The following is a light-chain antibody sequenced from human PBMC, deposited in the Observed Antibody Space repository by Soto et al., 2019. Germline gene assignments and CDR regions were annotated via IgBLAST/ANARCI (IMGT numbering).Light chain of an antibody. CDR2: DVA. CDR3: SSYTIRSTVV. CDR1: SSDVGAYNY. J-gene: IGLJ2*01. Sequence: QSALTQPASVSGSPGQSITISCTGTSSDVGAYNYVSWYQHHPGKAPKLMIYDVANRPSGVSNRFSGSKSGNTASLTISGLQDEDEADYYCSSYTIRSTVVFGGGTKLTVL. V-gene: IGLV2-14*03.